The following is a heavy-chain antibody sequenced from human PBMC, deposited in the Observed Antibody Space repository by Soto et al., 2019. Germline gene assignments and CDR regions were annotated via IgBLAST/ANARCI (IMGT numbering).Heavy chain of an antibody. CDR1: GGSISSGGYS. Sequence: QLQLQESGSGLVRPSQTLSLSCAVSGGSISSGGYSWNWIRQSPGKGLEWIGYIYHGGSTYSNPSLESRFTLSVDTSTNQFSLRLNSGIAADTAVYCCARYRRSLYHDGSGLDYWGQGILVTVSS. J-gene: IGHJ4*02. CDR2: IYHGGST. D-gene: IGHD6-19*01. CDR3: ARYRRSLYHDGSGLDY. V-gene: IGHV4-30-2*06.